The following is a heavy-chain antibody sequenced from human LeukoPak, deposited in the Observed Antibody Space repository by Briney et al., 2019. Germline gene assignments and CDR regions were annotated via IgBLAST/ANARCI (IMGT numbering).Heavy chain of an antibody. J-gene: IGHJ5*02. V-gene: IGHV1-2*02. CDR1: GYTFTGYY. Sequence: ASVKVSCKASGYTFTGYYMHWVRQAPGQGLEWMGWINPNSGGTNYAQKFQGRVTMTRDTSISTAYMDLRSLRSDDTAVYYCARVRRDSGSYMRRGNWFDPWGQGTLVTVSS. CDR2: INPNSGGT. CDR3: ARVRRDSGSYMRRGNWFDP. D-gene: IGHD1-26*01.